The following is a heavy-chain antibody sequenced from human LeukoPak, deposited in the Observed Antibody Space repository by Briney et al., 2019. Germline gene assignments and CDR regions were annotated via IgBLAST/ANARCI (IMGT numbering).Heavy chain of an antibody. V-gene: IGHV4-59*01. CDR1: GGSISSYY. D-gene: IGHD3-10*01. CDR3: ARGIGSWCGELHNWFDP. CDR2: IYYSGST. J-gene: IGHJ5*02. Sequence: PSETLSLTCTVSGGSISSYYWSWIRQPPGKGLEWIGYIYYSGSTNYNPSLKSRVTISVDTSKNQFSLKLSSVTAADTAVYYCARGIGSWCGELHNWFDPWGQGTLVTVSS.